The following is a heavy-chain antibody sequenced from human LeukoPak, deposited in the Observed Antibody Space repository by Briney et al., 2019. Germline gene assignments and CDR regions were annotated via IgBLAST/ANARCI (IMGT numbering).Heavy chain of an antibody. CDR3: ATLTTPGWFNP. V-gene: IGHV4-39*07. Sequence: SETLSLTCTVSGGSISSSSYYWGWIRQPPGKGLEWIGSIYYSGSTYYNPSLKSRVTISVDTSKNQFSLKLSSVTAADTAVYYCATLTTPGWFNPWGQGTLVTVSS. D-gene: IGHD1-1*01. CDR2: IYYSGST. J-gene: IGHJ5*02. CDR1: GGSISSSSYY.